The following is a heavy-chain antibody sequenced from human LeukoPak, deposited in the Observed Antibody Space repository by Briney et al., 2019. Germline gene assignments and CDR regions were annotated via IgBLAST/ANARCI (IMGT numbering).Heavy chain of an antibody. J-gene: IGHJ3*02. CDR3: ASIHQVRGSHTFDI. CDR2: IYYSDSGQM. D-gene: IGHD3-10*01. CDR1: GGSISGSSCY. V-gene: IGHV4-39*01. Sequence: PSETLSLTCTVSGGSISGSSCYWGWIRQSPGRGLEWIGSIYYSDSGQMFYNPSLKSRVTMSADTSKNQFSLRVTSVTAADTVVYYCASIHQVRGSHTFDIWGQGTMVTVSS.